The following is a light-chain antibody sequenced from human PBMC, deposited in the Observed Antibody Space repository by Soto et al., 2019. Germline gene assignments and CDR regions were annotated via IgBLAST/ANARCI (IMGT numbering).Light chain of an antibody. CDR3: MKRIEFPSIT. J-gene: IGKJ5*01. Sequence: DIVLTHTPLSLPVTPLDPASISCRSSQILLDSDDGNTYLDWYLQKPGQSPKLLIYTLSSRASGVPHRFSGSGSGTDFTLKISSVEAEDVGVYYRMKRIEFPSITCGQGTRRAIK. CDR2: TLS. V-gene: IGKV2-40*01. CDR1: QILLDSDDGNTY.